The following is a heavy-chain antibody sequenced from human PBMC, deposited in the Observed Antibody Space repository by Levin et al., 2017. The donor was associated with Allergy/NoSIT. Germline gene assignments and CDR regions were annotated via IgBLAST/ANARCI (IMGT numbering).Heavy chain of an antibody. J-gene: IGHJ5*02. CDR3: ARSAHVTVIPAAIFAFDA. D-gene: IGHD2-2*01. CDR2: IHYTGYT. CDR1: GGSISSYY. Sequence: SESLSLTCTVSGGSISSYYWSWIRQSPGKRPEWIGYIHYTGYTNYSPSLKSRVTISLDTSKNQFSLNLTSVTASDTAVYSCARSAHVTVIPAAIFAFDAWGQGILVTVSS. V-gene: IGHV4-59*08.